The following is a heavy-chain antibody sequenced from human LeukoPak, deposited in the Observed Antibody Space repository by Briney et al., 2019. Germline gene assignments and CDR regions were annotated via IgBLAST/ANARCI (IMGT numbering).Heavy chain of an antibody. CDR1: GGSISSYY. CDR3: AREGYYDSSGYYYFAFDI. V-gene: IGHV4-59*01. J-gene: IGHJ3*02. CDR2: IYYSGST. D-gene: IGHD3-22*01. Sequence: PSETLSLTCTVSGGSISSYYWSWIRQPPGKGLEWIGYIYYSGSTNYNPSLKSRVTISVDTSKNQFSLKLSSVTAADTAVYYYAREGYYDSSGYYYFAFDIWGQGTMVTVSS.